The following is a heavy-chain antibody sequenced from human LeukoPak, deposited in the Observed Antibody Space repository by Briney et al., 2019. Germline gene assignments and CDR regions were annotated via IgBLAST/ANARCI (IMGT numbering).Heavy chain of an antibody. D-gene: IGHD3-22*01. CDR2: INHSGST. J-gene: IGHJ1*01. CDR3: ASGPHRDYYDRPFQH. CDR1: GGSFSGYY. Sequence: NPSETLSLTCAVYGGSFSGYYWSWIRQPPGKGLEWIGEINHSGSTNYNPSLKSRVTISVDTSKNQFSLKLSSVTAADTAVYYCASGPHRDYYDRPFQHWGQGTLVTVSS. V-gene: IGHV4-34*01.